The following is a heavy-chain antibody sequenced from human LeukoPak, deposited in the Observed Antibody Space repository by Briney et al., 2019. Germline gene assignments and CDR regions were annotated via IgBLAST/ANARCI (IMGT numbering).Heavy chain of an antibody. D-gene: IGHD5-24*01. J-gene: IGHJ5*02. V-gene: IGHV4-30-4*01. CDR2: IYYSGST. CDR1: GGSISSGDYY. CDR3: ARERQMATMASRWSDP. Sequence: SETLSLTCTVSGGSISSGDYYWSWIRQPPGKGLEWIGYIYYSGSTYYNPSLKSRVTISVDTSKNQFSLKLSSVTAADTAEYYCARERQMATMASRWSDPWGQGTLVTVSS.